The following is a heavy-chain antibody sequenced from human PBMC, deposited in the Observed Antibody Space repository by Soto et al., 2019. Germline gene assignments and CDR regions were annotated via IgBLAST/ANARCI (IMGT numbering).Heavy chain of an antibody. V-gene: IGHV4-61*08. CDR3: ARRWGYTFDY. D-gene: IGHD5-12*01. CDR1: GGSISSGGYY. Sequence: SETLSLTCAVSGGSISSGGYYWSWIRQPPGKGLEWIGYIYYSGSTNYNPSLKSRVTISVDTSKNQFSLKLSSVTAADTAVYYCARRWGYTFDYWGQGTLVTVSS. J-gene: IGHJ4*02. CDR2: IYYSGST.